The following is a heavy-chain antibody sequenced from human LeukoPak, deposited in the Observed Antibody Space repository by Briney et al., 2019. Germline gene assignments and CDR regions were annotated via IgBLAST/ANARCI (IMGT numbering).Heavy chain of an antibody. CDR3: AKPAKTDYADY. D-gene: IGHD1-14*01. CDR2: INGGGGST. V-gene: IGHV3-23*01. CDR1: GFTFNTYT. J-gene: IGHJ4*02. Sequence: GGSLKLSCAASGFTFNTYTMNWVRQAPGKGLEWVSSINGGGGSTYYADSVKGRFTISRDNSKNTLYLQMNSLRAEDTAVYYCAKPAKTDYADYWGQGTLVTVSS.